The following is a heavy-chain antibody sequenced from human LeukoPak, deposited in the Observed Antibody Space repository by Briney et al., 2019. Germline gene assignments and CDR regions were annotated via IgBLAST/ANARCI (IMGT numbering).Heavy chain of an antibody. CDR2: INHSGST. CDR3: ARGRETLGYCSGGSCYPNYYYMDV. Sequence: SETLSLTCAVYGGSFSGYYWSWIRRPPGKGLEWIGEINHSGSTNYNPSLKSRVTISVDTSKNQFSLKLSSVTAADTAVYYCARGRETLGYCSGGSCYPNYYYMDVWGKGTTVTVSS. V-gene: IGHV4-34*01. CDR1: GGSFSGYY. D-gene: IGHD2-15*01. J-gene: IGHJ6*03.